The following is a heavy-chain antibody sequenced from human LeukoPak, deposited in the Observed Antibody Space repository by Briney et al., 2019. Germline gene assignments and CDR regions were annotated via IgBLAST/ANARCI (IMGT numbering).Heavy chain of an antibody. CDR3: ARTMGTTSGL. V-gene: IGHV3-48*01. Sequence: GGCLRLSCAASGFTFSTFGMNWVRQAPGKGLEWVSYISSTSSTIYYADSVKGRFTISRDNAKNSLSLQMNSLRAEDTAVYYCARTMGTTSGLWGQGTLVTVSS. D-gene: IGHD1-26*01. CDR2: ISSTSSTI. CDR1: GFTFSTFG. J-gene: IGHJ4*02.